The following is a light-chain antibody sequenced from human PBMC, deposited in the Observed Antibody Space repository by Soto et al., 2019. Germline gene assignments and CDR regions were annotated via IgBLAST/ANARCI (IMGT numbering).Light chain of an antibody. J-gene: IGLJ1*01. V-gene: IGLV2-23*02. Sequence: QSALTQPASVSGSPGQPITISCTGTSSDVGSYNLVSWYQQHPGKAPKLMIYEVSKRPSGVSNRFSGSKSGNTASLTISGLQAEDEADYYCCSYAGSSPYVFGTGTRSPS. CDR2: EVS. CDR3: CSYAGSSPYV. CDR1: SSDVGSYNL.